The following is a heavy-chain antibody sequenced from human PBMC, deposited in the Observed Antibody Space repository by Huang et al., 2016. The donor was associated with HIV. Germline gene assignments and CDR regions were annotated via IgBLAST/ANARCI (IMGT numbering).Heavy chain of an antibody. J-gene: IGHJ4*02. V-gene: IGHV3-7*01. CDR2: INLDGSER. CDR1: GFTFRSYW. CDR3: ARGFQAKPGDY. Sequence: EVHLVESGGGLVRPGRSLRLSCAASGFTFRSYWMNWVRQGPGRGLEWVANINLDGSERVYVDSVRGRFSISRDNGNNSVSLHLNSLKPEDTGIYYCARGFQAKPGDYWGQGALVIVSS.